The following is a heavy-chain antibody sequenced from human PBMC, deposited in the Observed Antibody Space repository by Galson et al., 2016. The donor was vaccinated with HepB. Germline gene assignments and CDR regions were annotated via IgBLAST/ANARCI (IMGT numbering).Heavy chain of an antibody. CDR1: GFTFSTFG. Sequence: SLRLSCAASGFTFSTFGMHWVRQAPGKGLEWVALIYYDGSNKYYADSVKGRFTISRDNSCNTLYLQMNSLRAEDTAVYYCARGGWIMDVWGQGTTVTVSS. J-gene: IGHJ6*02. CDR3: ARGGWIMDV. D-gene: IGHD5-12*01. V-gene: IGHV3-33*01. CDR2: IYYDGSNK.